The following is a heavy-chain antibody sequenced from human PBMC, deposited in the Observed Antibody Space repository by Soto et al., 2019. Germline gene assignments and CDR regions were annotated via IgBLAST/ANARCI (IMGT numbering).Heavy chain of an antibody. J-gene: IGHJ4*02. CDR1: GYSFTSYL. Sequence: PGESLKISFKGSGYSFTSYLISWVRQMPVKGLEWMRRIDPSDSYTNYSPSFQGHVTISADKSISTAYLQWSSLKASDTAMYYCATQSLPDILVVPADTDLEYWGQGTLLTVCS. CDR2: IDPSDSYT. V-gene: IGHV5-10-1*01. D-gene: IGHD2-2*01. CDR3: ATQSLPDILVVPADTDLEY.